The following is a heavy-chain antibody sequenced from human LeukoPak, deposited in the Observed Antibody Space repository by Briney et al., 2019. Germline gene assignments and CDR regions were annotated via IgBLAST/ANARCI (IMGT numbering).Heavy chain of an antibody. CDR1: GGSISSGDYY. J-gene: IGHJ3*02. CDR3: ASSTPSRAFDI. V-gene: IGHV4-30-4*08. Sequence: SQTLSLTCTVSGGSISSGDYYWSWIRQPPGKGLEWIGYIYYSGSTYYNPSLKSRATISVDTSKNQFSLKLSSVTAADTAVYYCASSTPSRAFDIWGQGTMVTVSS. D-gene: IGHD2-2*01. CDR2: IYYSGST.